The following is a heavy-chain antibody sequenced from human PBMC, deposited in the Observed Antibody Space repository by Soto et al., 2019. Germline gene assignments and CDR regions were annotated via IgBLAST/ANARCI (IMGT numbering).Heavy chain of an antibody. Sequence: SETLSLTCTVSGGSISSGGYYWTWIRQHPGKGLEWIGYNYYSGITNYNPSLKSRVTISVDTSKNQFSLKLTSMTAADTAVYYCARDRVSSPWYYFDSWGQGILVTVSS. CDR1: GGSISSGGYY. CDR3: ARDRVSSPWYYFDS. D-gene: IGHD6-19*01. V-gene: IGHV4-31*03. CDR2: NYYSGIT. J-gene: IGHJ4*02.